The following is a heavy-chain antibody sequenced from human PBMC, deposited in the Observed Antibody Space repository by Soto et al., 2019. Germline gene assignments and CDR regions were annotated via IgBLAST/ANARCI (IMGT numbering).Heavy chain of an antibody. CDR2: IDPSDSYT. Sequence: GESLKIACKGSGYSVTSYWISWVRQMPGKGVELMVMIDPSDSYTNYSTSFQGHVTISADKSISTAYLQWSSLKASDTAMYYCARRRGSGSYTRAFHXWGQGTMVTVS. J-gene: IGHJ3*02. CDR1: GYSVTSYW. D-gene: IGHD3-10*01. CDR3: ARRRGSGSYTRAFHX. V-gene: IGHV5-10-1*01.